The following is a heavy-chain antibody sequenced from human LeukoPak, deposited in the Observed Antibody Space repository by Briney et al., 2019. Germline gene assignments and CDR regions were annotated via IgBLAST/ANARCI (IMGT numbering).Heavy chain of an antibody. CDR3: ARDTYTIFGVNNWFDP. V-gene: IGHV4-34*01. CDR1: GGSFSGYY. J-gene: IGHJ5*02. CDR2: INHSGST. D-gene: IGHD3-3*01. Sequence: SETLSLTCAVYGGSFSGYYWSWIRQPPGKGLEWIREINHSGSTNYNPSLKSRVTISVDTSKNQFSLKLSSVTAADTAVYYCARDTYTIFGVNNWFDPWGQGTLVTVSS.